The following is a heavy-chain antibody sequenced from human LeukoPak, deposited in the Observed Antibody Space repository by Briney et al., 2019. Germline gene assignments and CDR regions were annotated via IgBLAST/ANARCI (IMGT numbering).Heavy chain of an antibody. D-gene: IGHD3-9*01. V-gene: IGHV1-2*06. Sequence: GASVKVSCKASGYTFSGYYMHWVRQAPGQGLEWMGRINPNSGGTNYAQKFQGRVTMTRDTSISTAYMELSRLRFDDTAVYYCARDELRYFDWLLSPPYYYYGMDVWGQGTTVTVSS. CDR1: GYTFSGYY. J-gene: IGHJ6*02. CDR3: ARDELRYFDWLLSPPYYYYGMDV. CDR2: INPNSGGT.